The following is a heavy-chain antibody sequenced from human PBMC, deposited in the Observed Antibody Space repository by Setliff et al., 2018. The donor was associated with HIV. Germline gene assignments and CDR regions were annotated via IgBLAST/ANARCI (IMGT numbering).Heavy chain of an antibody. V-gene: IGHV4-38-2*01. CDR2: IYQSGSI. Sequence: SETLSLTCAASGYSINSGFSRSWIRQPPGQGPQWIGSIYQSGSIYYNPSLQSRVTISWDTSRNQFYLELRSVSAADTAVYFCATTVDIVTTDDFWGQGILVTVSS. D-gene: IGHD5-12*01. CDR1: GYSINSGFS. CDR3: ATTVDIVTTDDF. J-gene: IGHJ4*02.